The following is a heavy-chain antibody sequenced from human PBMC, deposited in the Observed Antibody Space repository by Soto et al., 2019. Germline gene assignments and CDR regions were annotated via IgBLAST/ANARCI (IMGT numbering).Heavy chain of an antibody. V-gene: IGHV4-59*01. Sequence: QVQLRESGPGLVKPSETLSLTCTVSGGYITNYYWSWIRQPPGKGLEWIGYIFYSGNTNYNPSLRSRVTISVDTSKNQFSLRLNSVTAADTAVYYCARDSGYGDPFDYWGQGTLVTVSS. J-gene: IGHJ4*02. CDR2: IFYSGNT. CDR3: ARDSGYGDPFDY. CDR1: GGYITNYY. D-gene: IGHD4-17*01.